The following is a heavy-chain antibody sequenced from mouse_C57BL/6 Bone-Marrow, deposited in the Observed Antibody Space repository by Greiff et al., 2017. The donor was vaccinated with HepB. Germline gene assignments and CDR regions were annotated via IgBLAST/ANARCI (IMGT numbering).Heavy chain of an antibody. J-gene: IGHJ4*01. D-gene: IGHD1-1*01. CDR3: VRGFITTVVARDYYAMDY. Sequence: EVHLVESGGGLVQPKGSLKLSCAASGFTFNTYAMHWVRQAPGKGLEWVARIRSKSSNYATYYADSVKDRFTISRDDSQSMLYLQMNNLKTEDTAMYYCVRGFITTVVARDYYAMDYWGQGTSVTVSS. CDR1: GFTFNTYA. V-gene: IGHV10-3*01. CDR2: IRSKSSNYAT.